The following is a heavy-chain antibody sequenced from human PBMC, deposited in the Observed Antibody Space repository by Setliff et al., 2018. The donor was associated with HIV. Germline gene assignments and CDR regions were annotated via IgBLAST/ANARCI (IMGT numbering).Heavy chain of an antibody. CDR1: GNSISADSY. CDR2: IHYGGTT. Sequence: PSETLSLTCAVSGNSISADSYWGWIRQPPGNRLEYIGNIHYGGTTGYNPSLKSRVTISVDTSKNQFSLKLSFVTAADTAVYYCARWGGPGLQLVPFDYWGQGTLVTVSS. D-gene: IGHD6-13*01. CDR3: ARWGGPGLQLVPFDY. J-gene: IGHJ4*02. V-gene: IGHV4-38-2*01.